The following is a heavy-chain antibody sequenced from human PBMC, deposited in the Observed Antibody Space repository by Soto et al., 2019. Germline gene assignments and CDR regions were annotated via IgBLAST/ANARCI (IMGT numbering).Heavy chain of an antibody. CDR1: GFTFRTSG. CDR2: ISDDGSNK. D-gene: IGHD5-18*01. J-gene: IGHJ3*02. V-gene: IGHV3-30*18. CDR3: AKGGGYSYGTNDAFDI. Sequence: GSLRLSCAASGFTFRTSGMHWVRQAPGKCLEWVAVISDDGSNKYNIASVEGRFTISRDNSKNTLYLQMNSLRTEDTAVYYCAKGGGYSYGTNDAFDIWGQGTMVTVSS.